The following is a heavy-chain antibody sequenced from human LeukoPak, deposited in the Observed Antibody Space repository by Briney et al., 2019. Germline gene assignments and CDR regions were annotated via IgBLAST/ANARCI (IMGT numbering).Heavy chain of an antibody. V-gene: IGHV4-39*01. D-gene: IGHD1-26*01. CDR3: VRRDSGSSYFDY. J-gene: IGHJ4*02. CDR2: IYFSGT. Sequence: SETLSLTCTVSGDSISLTSYYWGWIRQPPGKGLEWIGSIYFSGTYYNPSLKSRVTISADTSKNQFSLKLSSVTAADTAVYYCVRRDSGSSYFDYWGLETLVTVSS. CDR1: GDSISLTSYY.